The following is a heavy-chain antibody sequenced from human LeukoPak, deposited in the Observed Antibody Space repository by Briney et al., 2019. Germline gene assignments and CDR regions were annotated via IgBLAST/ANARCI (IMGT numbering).Heavy chain of an antibody. CDR3: ARGSGSRYGLLAFDI. CDR1: GYTFTGYY. J-gene: IGHJ3*02. CDR2: INPNSGGT. V-gene: IGHV1-2*02. D-gene: IGHD2-15*01. Sequence: ASVKVSCKASGYTFTGYYMHWVRQAPGQGLEWKGWINPNSGGTNYAQKFQGRVTMTRDTSISTAYMELSRLRSDDTAVYYCARGSGSRYGLLAFDIWGQGTMVTVSS.